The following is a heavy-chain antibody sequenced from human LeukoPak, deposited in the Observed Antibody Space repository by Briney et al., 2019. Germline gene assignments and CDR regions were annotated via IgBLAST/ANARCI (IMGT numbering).Heavy chain of an antibody. CDR2: INHSGST. CDR1: GGSFSGYY. J-gene: IGHJ4*02. V-gene: IGHV4-34*01. D-gene: IGHD2-15*01. CDR3: ARVVVAAQFDY. Sequence: SETLSLTCAVYGGSFSGYYWSWIRQPPGKGLEWIGEINHSGSTNYNPSLKNRVTISVDTSKNQFSLKLSSVTAADTAVYYCARVVVAAQFDYWGQGTLVTVSS.